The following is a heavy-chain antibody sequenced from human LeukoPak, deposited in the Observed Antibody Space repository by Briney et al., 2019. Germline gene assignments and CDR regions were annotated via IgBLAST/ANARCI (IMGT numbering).Heavy chain of an antibody. V-gene: IGHV6-1*01. CDR2: TYYRSKWYN. J-gene: IGHJ5*02. CDR3: AKLLSGYCSRTSCLNWFDP. Sequence: SQTLSLTCAISGDSVSNNSAAWSWIRQSPSRGLEWLGRTYYRSKWYNDYAVSLKSRITTNPDTSKNHFTLQLNSVTPEDTAVYYCAKLLSGYCSRTSCLNWFDPWGQGTLVTVSS. D-gene: IGHD2-2*01. CDR1: GDSVSNNSAA.